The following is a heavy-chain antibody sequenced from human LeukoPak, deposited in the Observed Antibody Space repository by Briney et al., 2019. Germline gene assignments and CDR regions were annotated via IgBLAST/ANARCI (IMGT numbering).Heavy chain of an antibody. CDR1: GFTFSDYY. Sequence: AGSLRLSCAASGFTFSDYYKSWIRQAPGKGLEWVSYISSSGSTIYYADSVKGRFTISRDNAKNSLYLQMNSLRAEDTAVYYCARDLDYYGMDVWGQGTTVTVSS. CDR2: ISSSGSTI. CDR3: ARDLDYYGMDV. J-gene: IGHJ6*02. V-gene: IGHV3-11*01.